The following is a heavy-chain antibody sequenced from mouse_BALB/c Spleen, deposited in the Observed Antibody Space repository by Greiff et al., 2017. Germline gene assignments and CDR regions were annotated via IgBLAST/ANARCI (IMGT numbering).Heavy chain of an antibody. CDR1: GDSITSGY. J-gene: IGHJ3*01. Sequence: EVQLVESGPSLVKPSQTLSLTCSVTGDSITSGYWNWVRKFPGNKLEYMGYISYSGSTYYNPSLKSRISITRDTSKNQYYLQLNSVTTEDTATYYCARSQIHYYGSFAYWGQGTLVTVSA. D-gene: IGHD1-2*01. V-gene: IGHV3-8*02. CDR3: ARSQIHYYGSFAY. CDR2: ISYSGST.